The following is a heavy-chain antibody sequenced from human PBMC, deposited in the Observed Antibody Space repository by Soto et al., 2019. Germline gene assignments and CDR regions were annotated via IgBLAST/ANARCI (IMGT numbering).Heavy chain of an antibody. D-gene: IGHD1-1*01. CDR1: GASLAVYY. V-gene: IGHV4-4*07. CDR3: VRDGTKTLRDWFDP. Sequence: SETLSLSCNFSGASLAVYYWSWIRQPPGKGLEWIGRIYATGSTDYNPSLKSRLTMSVDMSKKQFSLTLRSVTAADTAMYYCVRDGTKTLRDWFDPWGQGILVTVSS. J-gene: IGHJ5*02. CDR2: IYATGST.